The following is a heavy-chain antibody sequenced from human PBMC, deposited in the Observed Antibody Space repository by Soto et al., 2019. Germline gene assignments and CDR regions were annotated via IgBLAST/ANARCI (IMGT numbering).Heavy chain of an antibody. D-gene: IGHD2-2*01. Sequence: PGESLKISCKGSGYSFTSYWIGWVRQMPGKGLEWMGIIYPGDSDTRYSPSFQGQVTISADKSISTAYLQWSSLKASDTAMYYCATRSDIVVVPAATRDLSHYYYGMDVWGQGTTVTVSS. CDR3: ATRSDIVVVPAATRDLSHYYYGMDV. V-gene: IGHV5-51*01. CDR2: IYPGDSDT. CDR1: GYSFTSYW. J-gene: IGHJ6*02.